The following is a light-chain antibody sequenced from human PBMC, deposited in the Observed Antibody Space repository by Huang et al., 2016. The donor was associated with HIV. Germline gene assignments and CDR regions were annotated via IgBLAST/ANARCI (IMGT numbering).Light chain of an antibody. CDR3: QQYSAYSRT. V-gene: IGKV1-5*03. CDR2: KAS. CDR1: QSISTW. Sequence: DIQMTQSPSTLSASVGDRVTITCRASQSISTWLAWYQQKPGKAPKLLIYKASNLEDGVPSRFSGSGSGTEFTLTISSLQPDDFATYYCQQYSAYSRTFGQGTKVDIK. J-gene: IGKJ1*01.